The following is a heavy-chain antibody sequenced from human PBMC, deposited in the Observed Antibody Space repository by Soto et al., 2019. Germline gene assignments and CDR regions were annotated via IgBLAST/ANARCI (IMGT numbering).Heavy chain of an antibody. V-gene: IGHV6-1*01. J-gene: IGHJ4*02. CDR1: GDSVSSTSAA. D-gene: IGHD6-19*01. Sequence: SQTLSLTCAISGDSVSSTSAAWSWIRQSPSRGLGWLGRTYYRSKWYSDYAVSVKSRITINPDTSKNQFSLQLNSVTPEDTAVYYCARGSYYSGWVWGQGTLVTVPS. CDR2: TYYRSKWYS. CDR3: ARGSYYSGWV.